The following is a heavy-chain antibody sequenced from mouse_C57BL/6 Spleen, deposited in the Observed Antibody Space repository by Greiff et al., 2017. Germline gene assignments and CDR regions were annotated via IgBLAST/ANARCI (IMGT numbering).Heavy chain of an antibody. Sequence: VKLVESGAELVRPGASVTLSCKASGYTFTDYEMHWVKQTPVHGLEWIGAIDPETGGTAYNQKFKGKAILTADKSSSTAYMELRSLTSEDSAVYYGTRGHYGSSYGFAYWGQGTLVTVSA. V-gene: IGHV1-15*01. CDR1: GYTFTDYE. CDR2: IDPETGGT. CDR3: TRGHYGSSYGFAY. J-gene: IGHJ3*01. D-gene: IGHD1-1*01.